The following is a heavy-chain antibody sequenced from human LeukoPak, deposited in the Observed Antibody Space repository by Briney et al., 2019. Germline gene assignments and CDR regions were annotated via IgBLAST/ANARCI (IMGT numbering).Heavy chain of an antibody. J-gene: IGHJ4*02. CDR3: ARGDYGSGSYNY. Sequence: SETLSLTCTVSGSSISSYYWSWIRQPPGKGLEWIGYIYYSGSTNYNPSLKSRVTISVDTSKNQFSLKLSSVTAADTAVYYCARGDYGSGSYNYWGQGTLVTVSS. CDR1: GSSISSYY. CDR2: IYYSGST. V-gene: IGHV4-59*01. D-gene: IGHD3-10*01.